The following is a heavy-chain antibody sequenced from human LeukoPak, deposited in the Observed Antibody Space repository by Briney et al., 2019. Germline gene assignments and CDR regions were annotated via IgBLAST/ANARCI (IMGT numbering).Heavy chain of an antibody. CDR1: GFTFDDYA. Sequence: PGGSLRLSCAASGFTFDDYAMHWVRQAPGKGLEWVSLISGDGGSTYYADSVKGRFTISRDNAKNSLYLQMNSLRAEDMALYYCAKDMAYSSSGFDYWGQGTLVTVSS. D-gene: IGHD6-6*01. J-gene: IGHJ4*02. CDR2: ISGDGGST. V-gene: IGHV3-43*02. CDR3: AKDMAYSSSGFDY.